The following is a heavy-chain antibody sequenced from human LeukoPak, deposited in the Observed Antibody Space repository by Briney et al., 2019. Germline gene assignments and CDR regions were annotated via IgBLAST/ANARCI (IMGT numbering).Heavy chain of an antibody. CDR2: TSYRSKWYR. Sequence: SQTLPLTCAISGDSVSSNSAAWNWTRQSPSRGLEWLGRTSYRSKWYRDYAVSVKSRITVNPDTSKNQFSLQLNSVTPEDTAVYYCAREFTVVGGVVNAFDIWGQGTMVTVSS. J-gene: IGHJ3*02. V-gene: IGHV6-1*01. CDR1: GDSVSSNSAA. CDR3: AREFTVVGGVVNAFDI. D-gene: IGHD3-10*01.